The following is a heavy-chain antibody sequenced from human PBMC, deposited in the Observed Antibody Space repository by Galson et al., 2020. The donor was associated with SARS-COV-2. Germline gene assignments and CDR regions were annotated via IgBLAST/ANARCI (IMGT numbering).Heavy chain of an antibody. CDR1: GFSLSTSGVG. J-gene: IGHJ5*02. Sequence: SGPTLVKPTQTLTLTCTFSGFSLSTSGVGVSWIRQPPGKALEWLALIYWDDDKRYSTSLKSRLTITKDTSKNQVVLTMTNMDPVDTATYYCAHTSSVAGTIWFDPWGQGTLVTVSS. CDR3: AHTSSVAGTIWFDP. D-gene: IGHD6-19*01. CDR2: IYWDDDK. V-gene: IGHV2-5*02.